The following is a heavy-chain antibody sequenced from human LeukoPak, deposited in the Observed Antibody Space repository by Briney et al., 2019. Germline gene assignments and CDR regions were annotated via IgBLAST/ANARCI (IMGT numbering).Heavy chain of an antibody. CDR1: GFTFSSYS. CDR2: ISSSSSYI. J-gene: IGHJ4*02. Sequence: GGSLRLSCAASGFTFSSYSMNWVRQAPGKGLEWVSSISSSSSYIYYADSVRGRFTISRDNAKNSMYLQMNSLRVEDTAVYYCARCTTGRTFGSLREIKRSREIDYWGQGTLVTVSS. V-gene: IGHV3-21*01. D-gene: IGHD1-1*01. CDR3: ARCTTGRTFGSLREIKRSREIDY.